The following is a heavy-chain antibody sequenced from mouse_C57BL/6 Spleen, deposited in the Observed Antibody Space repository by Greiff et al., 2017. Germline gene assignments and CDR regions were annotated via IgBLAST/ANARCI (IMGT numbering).Heavy chain of an antibody. CDR3: TRYHSNYAMDY. D-gene: IGHD3-1*01. V-gene: IGHV5-9-1*02. J-gene: IGHJ4*01. CDR1: GFTFSSYA. CDR2: ISSGGDYI. Sequence: EVKLVESGEGLVKPGGSLKLSCAASGFTFSSYAMSWVRQTPEKRLEWVAYISSGGDYIYYADTVKGRFTISRDNARNTLYLQMSSLKSEDTAMYVCTRYHSNYAMDYWGQGTSVTFSS.